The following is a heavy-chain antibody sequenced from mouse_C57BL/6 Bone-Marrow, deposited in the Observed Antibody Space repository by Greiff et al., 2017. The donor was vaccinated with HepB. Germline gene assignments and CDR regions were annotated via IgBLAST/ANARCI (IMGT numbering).Heavy chain of an antibody. CDR3: ARERGTLG. CDR1: GFTFSSYA. D-gene: IGHD3-1*01. Sequence: VQLKESGGGLVKPGGSLKLSCAASGFTFSSYAMSWVRQTPEKRLEWVATISDGGSYTYYPDNVKGRFTISRDNAKNNLYLQMSHLKSEDTAMYYCARERGTLGWGQGTLVTVSA. J-gene: IGHJ3*01. V-gene: IGHV5-4*01. CDR2: ISDGGSYT.